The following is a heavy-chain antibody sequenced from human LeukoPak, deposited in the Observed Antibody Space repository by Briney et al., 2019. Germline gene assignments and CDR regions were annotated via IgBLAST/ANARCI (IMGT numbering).Heavy chain of an antibody. V-gene: IGHV3-20*04. CDR3: IRTLIVATSPYMDV. Sequence: GGSLTLSCAASGFTFGDYGMRRLPQAPGKGLEWGSGIYWSGGCPGYADSVEGRFTISRDNAKNTVYLHMISLRAEDTAIYYCIRTLIVATSPYMDVWGKGTTVTVSS. D-gene: IGHD5-12*01. J-gene: IGHJ6*03. CDR1: GFTFGDYG. CDR2: IYWSGGCP.